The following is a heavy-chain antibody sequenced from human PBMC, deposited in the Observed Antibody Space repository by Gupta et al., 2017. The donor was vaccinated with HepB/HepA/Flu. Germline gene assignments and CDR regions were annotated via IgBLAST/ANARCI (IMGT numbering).Heavy chain of an antibody. CDR2: SSSSSSYI. V-gene: IGHV3-21*01. CDR1: VFTFMSYS. Sequence: EVQLVESGGGLVKPGGYLRLSCPASVFTFMSYSMNWVRQARGKGLEWVSSSSSSSSYIYYADSVKGRFTISRDNAKNSLYLQMNSLRAEDTAVYYCAPSAAFDYWGQGTLVTVSS. D-gene: IGHD6-13*01. CDR3: APSAAFDY. J-gene: IGHJ4*02.